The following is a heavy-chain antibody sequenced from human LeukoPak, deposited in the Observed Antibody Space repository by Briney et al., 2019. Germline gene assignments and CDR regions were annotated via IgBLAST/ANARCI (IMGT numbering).Heavy chain of an antibody. CDR2: FDPEDGET. V-gene: IGHV1-24*01. Sequence: ASVKVSFKVSGYTLTELSMHWVRQAPGKGLEWMGGFDPEDGETIYAQKFQGRVTMTEDTSTDTAYMELSSLRSEDTAVYYCASASGTTRDYYYYGMDVWGQGTTVTVSS. CDR1: GYTLTELS. J-gene: IGHJ6*02. D-gene: IGHD1-14*01. CDR3: ASASGTTRDYYYYGMDV.